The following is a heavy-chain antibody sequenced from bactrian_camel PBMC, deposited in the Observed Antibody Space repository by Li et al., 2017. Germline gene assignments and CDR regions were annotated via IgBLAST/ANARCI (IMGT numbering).Heavy chain of an antibody. D-gene: IGHD7*01. J-gene: IGHJ4*01. CDR2: VYTGSNSA. Sequence: HVQLVESGGGSVQAGGSLRLSCAASGSTDFNFYMAWFRQAPGKEREGVGCVYTGSNSAYYDDSVKGRFTISRDETKGTVFLQMTNLEPEDTAMYTCIPERLIDGICRTEFESSDPGTQVTVST. V-gene: IGHV3-2*01. CDR1: GSTDFNFY.